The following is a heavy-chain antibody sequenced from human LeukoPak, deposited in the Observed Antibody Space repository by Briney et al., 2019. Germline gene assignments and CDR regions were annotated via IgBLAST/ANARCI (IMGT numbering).Heavy chain of an antibody. J-gene: IGHJ4*02. CDR1: GFTFDDYG. CDR3: ARAGYCSSTSCLNFDY. D-gene: IGHD2-2*01. Sequence: GGSLRLSCAASGFTFDDYGMSWVRQAPGKGLEWVSGINWNGGSTGYAASVKGRFTISRDNAKNSLYLQMNSLRAEDTALYYCARAGYCSSTSCLNFDYWGQGTLVTVSS. CDR2: INWNGGST. V-gene: IGHV3-20*04.